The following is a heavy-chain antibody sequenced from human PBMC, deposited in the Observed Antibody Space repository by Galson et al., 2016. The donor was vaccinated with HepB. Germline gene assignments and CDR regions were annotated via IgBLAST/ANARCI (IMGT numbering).Heavy chain of an antibody. D-gene: IGHD1-14*01. CDR1: GYSFTTSW. Sequence: QSGAEVKKPGESLKISCKASGYSFTTSWIGWVRQTPGKGLEWMGIIYAGDSDTRYSPSFQGQVTISVDKAISTAYLHWSSLKASDIAIYYCARRFRVDAPVPTGYYFDYCGQGTLVTVSS. CDR3: ARRFRVDAPVPTGYYFDY. V-gene: IGHV5-51*01. J-gene: IGHJ4*02. CDR2: IYAGDSDT.